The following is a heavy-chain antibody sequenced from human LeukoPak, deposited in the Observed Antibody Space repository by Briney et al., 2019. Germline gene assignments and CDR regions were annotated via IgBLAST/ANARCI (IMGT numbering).Heavy chain of an antibody. J-gene: IGHJ4*02. D-gene: IGHD2-2*01. CDR3: ALGDCSSTSCYVFDY. Sequence: SETLSLTCTVSGGYISSYYWSWIRQPPGKGLEWIGYIFNSGSTNYNPSLKSRVTISVDTSKNQFSLKLSSVTAADTAVYFWALGDCSSTSCYVFDYWGQGTLVTVSS. V-gene: IGHV4-59*01. CDR1: GGYISSYY. CDR2: IFNSGST.